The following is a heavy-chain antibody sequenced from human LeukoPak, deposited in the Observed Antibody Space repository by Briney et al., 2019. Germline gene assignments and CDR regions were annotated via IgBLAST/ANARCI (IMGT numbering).Heavy chain of an antibody. Sequence: GGSLRLSCAASGFTFSSYSMNWVRQAPGKGLELVSSISSSSSYIYYADSVKGRFTISRDNAKNSLYLQMNSLRAEDTAVYYCARDSTVTTFDYYMDVWGKGTTVTVSS. CDR2: ISSSSSYI. CDR1: GFTFSSYS. V-gene: IGHV3-21*01. D-gene: IGHD4-17*01. CDR3: ARDSTVTTFDYYMDV. J-gene: IGHJ6*03.